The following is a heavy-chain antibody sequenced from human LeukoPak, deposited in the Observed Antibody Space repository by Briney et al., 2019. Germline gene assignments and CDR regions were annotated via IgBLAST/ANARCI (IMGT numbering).Heavy chain of an antibody. V-gene: IGHV4-61*02. CDR3: ARVTTGGYYNC. Sequence: SETLSLTRTVFDGSISSGSYYWSWIRQPAGKGLEWIGRIYTSGSTNYNPSLKSRVTISVDTSKNQFSLKLSSVTAADTAVYYCARVTTGGYYNCWGQGTLVTVSS. CDR2: IYTSGST. D-gene: IGHD3-22*01. J-gene: IGHJ4*02. CDR1: DGSISSGSYY.